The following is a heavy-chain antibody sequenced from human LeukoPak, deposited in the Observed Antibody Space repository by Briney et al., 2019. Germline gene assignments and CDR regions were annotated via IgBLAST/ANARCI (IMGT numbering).Heavy chain of an antibody. J-gene: IGHJ2*01. CDR3: AREGGYSTYWYFDL. CDR1: GFTVSSNY. Sequence: PGGSLRLSCAVSGFTVSSNYMSWVRQPPGKGLEWVSGIYTGGSTYSADSVKGRFTISRDNSKNTLYLQMNSLRAEDTAVYYCAREGGYSTYWYFDLWGRGTLVTVSS. CDR2: IYTGGST. D-gene: IGHD5-18*01. V-gene: IGHV3-53*01.